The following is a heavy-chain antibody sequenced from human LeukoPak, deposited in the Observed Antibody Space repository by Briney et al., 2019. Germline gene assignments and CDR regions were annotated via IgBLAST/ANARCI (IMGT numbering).Heavy chain of an antibody. Sequence: GGSLRLSCVASGFTFSNNGMHWVRQAPGKGLEWVAVIWYDGSSKYYADPVKGRFTISRDTSKNTLYLQMNSLRAEDTAVYYCAKSSTYSSGAHVYDIWGQGTLVTVSS. CDR2: IWYDGSSK. D-gene: IGHD6-19*01. V-gene: IGHV3-33*06. J-gene: IGHJ3*02. CDR3: AKSSTYSSGAHVYDI. CDR1: GFTFSNNG.